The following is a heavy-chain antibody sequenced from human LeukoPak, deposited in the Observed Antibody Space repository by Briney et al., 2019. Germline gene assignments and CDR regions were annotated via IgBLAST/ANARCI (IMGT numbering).Heavy chain of an antibody. CDR2: IYHRGNT. Sequence: SETLSLTCAVPTYSISSGYYGGWIRQPPGQGLEWLGNIYHRGNTYYNPSLKSRVTISVDTSKNQFSLKLSSVTAADTAVYYCARLDILTGHADVPFDPWGQGTLVTVSS. D-gene: IGHD3-9*01. V-gene: IGHV4-38-2*01. CDR3: ARLDILTGHADVPFDP. CDR1: TYSISSGYY. J-gene: IGHJ5*02.